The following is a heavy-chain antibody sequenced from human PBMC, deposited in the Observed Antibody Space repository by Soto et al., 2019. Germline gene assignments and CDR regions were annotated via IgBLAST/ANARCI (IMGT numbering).Heavy chain of an antibody. CDR3: AREMGACSDSSCYPGPYDS. CDR1: GFTFTSYS. CDR2: ITSKSTTI. Sequence: GGSLRLSCAASGFTFTSYSMNWVRQAPGQGLEWVSYITSKSTTIKYADSVKGRFTVSRDNAKNSLYLQLNSLRDEDTAVYYCAREMGACSDSSCYPGPYDSWGQGTLVTV. J-gene: IGHJ5*02. V-gene: IGHV3-48*02. D-gene: IGHD3-16*01.